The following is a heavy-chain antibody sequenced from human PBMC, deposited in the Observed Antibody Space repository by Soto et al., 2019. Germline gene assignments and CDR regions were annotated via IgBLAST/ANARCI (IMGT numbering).Heavy chain of an antibody. J-gene: IGHJ4*02. CDR3: SRDDSDWFFN. Sequence: GRSLRLSCAASGFTLSSYAMNWVRQAPGKGLEWVSVISGSDGSTYYADSVKGRFTISRDNSKNTLNLQMNNLESEDTAVYYCSRDDSDWFFNWGRGTLVTVSS. CDR2: ISGSDGST. V-gene: IGHV3-23*01. CDR1: GFTLSSYA. D-gene: IGHD3-9*01.